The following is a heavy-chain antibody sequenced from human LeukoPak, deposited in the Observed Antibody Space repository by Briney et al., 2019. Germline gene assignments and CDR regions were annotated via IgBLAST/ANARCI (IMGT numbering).Heavy chain of an antibody. Sequence: LSGGSLRLSCAASGFTFSSYTMSWVRQAPGKGLEWVSAISGSGGSTYYADSVKGRFTISRDNSKNTLYLQMNSLRAEDTAVYYCAKDLKGNSYDLLTGYYDYWGQGTLVTVSS. CDR3: AKDLKGNSYDLLTGYYDY. CDR1: GFTFSSYT. V-gene: IGHV3-23*01. J-gene: IGHJ4*02. CDR2: ISGSGGST. D-gene: IGHD3-9*01.